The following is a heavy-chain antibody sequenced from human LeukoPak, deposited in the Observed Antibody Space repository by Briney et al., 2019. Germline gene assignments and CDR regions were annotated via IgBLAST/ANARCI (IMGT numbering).Heavy chain of an antibody. CDR1: GGTFSSYA. CDR2: IIPIFGTA. Sequence: SVKVSCKASGGTFSSYAISWVRQAPGQGLEWMGGIIPIFGTANYAQKFQGRVTITADESTSTAYMELSSLRSEDTAVYYCARGWDYDSGGRPTAYVYWGQGTLVSVSS. J-gene: IGHJ4*02. V-gene: IGHV1-69*13. D-gene: IGHD3-22*01. CDR3: ARGWDYDSGGRPTAYVY.